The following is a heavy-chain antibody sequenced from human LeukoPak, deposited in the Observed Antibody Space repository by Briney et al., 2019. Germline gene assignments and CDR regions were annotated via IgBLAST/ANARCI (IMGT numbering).Heavy chain of an antibody. CDR3: ARGRYDRRVRGSVRSYFDY. Sequence: ASVKVSCKASGYTFTSYDINWVRQATGQGLEWMGWMNPNSGNTGYAQKFQGRVTMTRNTSISTAYMELSSLRSEDTAVYYCARGRYDRRVRGSVRSYFDYWGQGTLVTVSS. D-gene: IGHD3-10*01. CDR1: GYTFTSYD. J-gene: IGHJ4*02. V-gene: IGHV1-8*01. CDR2: MNPNSGNT.